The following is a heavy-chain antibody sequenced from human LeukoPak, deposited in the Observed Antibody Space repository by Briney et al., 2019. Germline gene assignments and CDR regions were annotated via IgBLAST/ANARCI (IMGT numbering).Heavy chain of an antibody. J-gene: IGHJ4*02. Sequence: SETLSLTCAVYGGSFSGYYWSWIRQPPGKGLEWIGEINHSGSTNYNPSLKSRVTISVDTSKNQFSLKLNSVTAADTAVYYCARKDRGYSYGNSDWGQGTLVTVSS. CDR2: INHSGST. V-gene: IGHV4-34*01. CDR3: ARKDRGYSYGNSD. CDR1: GGSFSGYY. D-gene: IGHD5-18*01.